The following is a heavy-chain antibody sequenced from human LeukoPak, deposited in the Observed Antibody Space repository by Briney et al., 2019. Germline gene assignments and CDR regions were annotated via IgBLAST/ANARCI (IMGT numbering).Heavy chain of an antibody. CDR3: GRGHNLRRWLPFDL. CDR1: GVSFSGYS. Sequence: SETLSLTCAVSGVSFSGYSWGWIRQPPGKGLEWIGELNHRGSPTYNPSLERRVTISVGKSKKQLALNLTALTAADAAVVFFGRGHNLRRWLPFDLWGRGTLIPVPS. CDR2: LNHRGSP. J-gene: IGHJ2*01. V-gene: IGHV4-34*01. D-gene: IGHD5-24*01.